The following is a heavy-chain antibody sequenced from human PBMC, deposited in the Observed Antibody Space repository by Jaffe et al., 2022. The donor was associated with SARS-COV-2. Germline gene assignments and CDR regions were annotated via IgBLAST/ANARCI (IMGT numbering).Heavy chain of an antibody. V-gene: IGHV3-30*18. D-gene: IGHD3-10*01. J-gene: IGHJ6*02. CDR3: AKDHWELYPYYYYAMDV. CDR2: ISYDGSNK. Sequence: QVQLVESGGGVVQPGRSLRLSCAASGFTFSTYGMHWVRQAPGKGLEWVAVISYDGSNKYYADSVKGRFTISRDNSKNTLYLQMNSLRAEDTAVYYCAKDHWELYPYYYYAMDVWGQGTTVTVSS. CDR1: GFTFSTYG.